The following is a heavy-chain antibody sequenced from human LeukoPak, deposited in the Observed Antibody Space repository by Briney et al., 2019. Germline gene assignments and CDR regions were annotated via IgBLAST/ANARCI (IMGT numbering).Heavy chain of an antibody. J-gene: IGHJ4*02. Sequence: GGSLRLSCAASGFTFSSYSMNWVRQAPGEGLGWVSSISSSSSYIYYADSVKGRFTISRDNAKNSLYLQMNSLRAEDTAVYYCARMTTATSFDYWGQGTLVTVSS. D-gene: IGHD4-17*01. V-gene: IGHV3-21*01. CDR1: GFTFSSYS. CDR2: ISSSSSYI. CDR3: ARMTTATSFDY.